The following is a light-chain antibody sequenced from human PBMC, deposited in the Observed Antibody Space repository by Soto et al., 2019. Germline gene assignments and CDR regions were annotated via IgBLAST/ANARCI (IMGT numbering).Light chain of an antibody. CDR3: QHYNSFLT. CDR2: DAS. Sequence: DIQMTQSPSTLSASVGDRVTITCRASQSISSWLAWYQQKPAKAPKLLIYDASSMESGVPSRFSGCGSGTKFTLTIIDLQADDFATYYCQHYNSFLTFGQGTKVEIK. V-gene: IGKV1-5*01. J-gene: IGKJ1*01. CDR1: QSISSW.